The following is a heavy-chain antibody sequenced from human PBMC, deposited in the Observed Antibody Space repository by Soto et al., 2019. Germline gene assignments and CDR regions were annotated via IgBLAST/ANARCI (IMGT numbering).Heavy chain of an antibody. Sequence: SETLSLTCAVYGGSFSGYYWSWIRQPPGKGLEWIGEINHSGSTNYNPSLKSRVTISVDTSKNQFSLKLSSVTTADTAVYYCARGQTLSARRGRYAYYFDYWGQGTLVTVS. CDR3: ARGQTLSARRGRYAYYFDY. CDR1: GGSFSGYY. CDR2: INHSGST. J-gene: IGHJ4*02. D-gene: IGHD6-19*01. V-gene: IGHV4-34*01.